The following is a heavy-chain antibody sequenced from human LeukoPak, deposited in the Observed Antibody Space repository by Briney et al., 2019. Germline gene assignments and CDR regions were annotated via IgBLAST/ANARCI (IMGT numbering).Heavy chain of an antibody. CDR1: SGSISNYY. J-gene: IGHJ4*02. V-gene: IGHV4-4*07. CDR2: IYSSGNT. D-gene: IGHD2-21*01. CDR3: ARLNPVSGSYYYFDY. Sequence: SETLSLTCTVSSGSISNYYWSWIRQPAGEGLEWIGHIYSSGNTNYNPSLKSRVTMSVDTSKNQFSLKLSSVTAADTAMYYCARLNPVSGSYYYFDYWGQGTLVTVSS.